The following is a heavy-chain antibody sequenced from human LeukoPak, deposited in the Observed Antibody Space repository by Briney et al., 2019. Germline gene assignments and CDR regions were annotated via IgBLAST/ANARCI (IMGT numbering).Heavy chain of an antibody. CDR2: INHSGST. Sequence: PSETLSLTCAVYGGSFSGYYWSWIRQPPGKGLEWIGEINHSGSTNYNPSLKSRVTISVDTSKHQFSLKLSSVTAADTAVYYCARGPPQFCSSTSCYAGAYYYYYYMDVWGKGTTVTVSS. D-gene: IGHD2-2*01. J-gene: IGHJ6*03. V-gene: IGHV4-34*01. CDR1: GGSFSGYY. CDR3: ARGPPQFCSSTSCYAGAYYYYYYMDV.